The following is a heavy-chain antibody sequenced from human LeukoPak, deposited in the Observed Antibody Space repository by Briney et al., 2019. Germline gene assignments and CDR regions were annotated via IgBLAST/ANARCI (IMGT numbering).Heavy chain of an antibody. V-gene: IGHV4-59*08. CDR3: ARHCSGGSCYSGYYYGMDV. Sequence: SETLSLTCNVSNGSISSYYWSRIQQPPGKGLEWIGYVYYSGSTNYNPSLKNRVTVSVDTSKNQFSLELNSVTAGDTAVYYCARHCSGGSCYSGYYYGMDVWGQGTTVTVS. CDR2: VYYSGST. D-gene: IGHD2-15*01. J-gene: IGHJ6*02. CDR1: NGSISSYY.